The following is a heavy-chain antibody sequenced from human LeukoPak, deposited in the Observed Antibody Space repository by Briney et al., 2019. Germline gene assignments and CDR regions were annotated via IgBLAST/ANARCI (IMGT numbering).Heavy chain of an antibody. D-gene: IGHD6-19*01. CDR3: AKNNGWLHLAQ. CDR1: GFNFRDHW. V-gene: IGHV3-7*03. J-gene: IGHJ4*02. Sequence: QLGGSLRLSCAVSGFNFRDHWMDWVRQAPGKGLEWVGHIKNDGSESYYVDSLKGRFSISRDNTNNALYLQMNSLRVEDTAVYYCAKNNGWLHLAQWGQGTLVTVSS. CDR2: IKNDGSES.